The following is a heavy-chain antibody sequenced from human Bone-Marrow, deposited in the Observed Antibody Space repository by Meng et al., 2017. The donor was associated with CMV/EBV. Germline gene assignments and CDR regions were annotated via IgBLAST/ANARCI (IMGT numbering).Heavy chain of an antibody. J-gene: IGHJ3*02. CDR3: ARTWYHWNEYDAFDI. CDR2: IYPGDSDT. D-gene: IGHD1-1*01. CDR1: GYSFTSYW. V-gene: IGHV5-51*01. Sequence: GESLKISLKGSGYSFTSYWIGWVRQMPGKGLEWMGIIYPGDSDTRYSPSFQGQVTISADKSISTAYLQWRSLKASDTAMDYCARTWYHWNEYDAFDIWGQGTMVTVSS.